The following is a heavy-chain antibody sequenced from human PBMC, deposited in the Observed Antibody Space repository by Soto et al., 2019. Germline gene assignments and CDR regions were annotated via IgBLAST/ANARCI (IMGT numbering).Heavy chain of an antibody. CDR1: GFTFSSYG. D-gene: IGHD5-18*01. CDR3: ARDGEGVYSYGYDY. Sequence: GGSLRLSCAASGFTFSSYGMHWVRQAPGKGLEWVAVIWYDGSNKYYADSVKGRFTISRDNSKNTLYLQMNSLRAEDTAVYYCARDGEGVYSYGYDYWGQGTLVTVSS. V-gene: IGHV3-33*01. J-gene: IGHJ4*02. CDR2: IWYDGSNK.